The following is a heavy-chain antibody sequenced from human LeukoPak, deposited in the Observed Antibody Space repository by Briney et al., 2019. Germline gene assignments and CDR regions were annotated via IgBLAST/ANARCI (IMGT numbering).Heavy chain of an antibody. J-gene: IGHJ4*02. CDR3: AGRDGYNFSYDY. V-gene: IGHV4-59*01. D-gene: IGHD5-24*01. CDR1: GGSISSYY. CDR2: IYYSGST. Sequence: SETLSLTCTVSGGSISSYYWSWIRQPPGKGLEWIWYIYYSGSTNYNPSLKSRVTISVDTSKNQFSLKLSSVTAADTAVYYCAGRDGYNFSYDYWGQGTLVTVSS.